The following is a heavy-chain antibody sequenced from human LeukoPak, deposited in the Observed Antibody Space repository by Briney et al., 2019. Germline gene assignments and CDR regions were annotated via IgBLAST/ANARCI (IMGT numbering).Heavy chain of an antibody. V-gene: IGHV3-15*01. Sequence: GGSLRLSCAASGFTFSNAWMSWVRQAPGKGLEWVGRIKSKTDGGTTDYAAPVKGRFTISRDDSKNTLYLQMNSLKTEDTAVYYCTIYCSSTSCYKIGAARDYWGQGTLVTVSS. CDR1: GFTFSNAW. J-gene: IGHJ4*02. CDR3: TIYCSSTSCYKIGAARDY. CDR2: IKSKTDGGTT. D-gene: IGHD2-2*02.